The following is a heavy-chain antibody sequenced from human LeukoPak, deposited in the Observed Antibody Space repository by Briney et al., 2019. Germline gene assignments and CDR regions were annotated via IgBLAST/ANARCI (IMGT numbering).Heavy chain of an antibody. D-gene: IGHD5-18*01. J-gene: IGHJ4*02. CDR3: TTYAFEWIRSFDY. CDR2: IKSKTGGRTK. V-gene: IGHV3-15*01. CDR1: GFTFSSYA. Sequence: GGTLTLSCAASGFTFSSYAMTWVRQPPGKGLEWVGRIKSKTGGRTKEYAAPVKGTVSISRDDSKNTLYLQMNSLRTEDTAVYYCTTYAFEWIRSFDYRGQGTLVTVSS.